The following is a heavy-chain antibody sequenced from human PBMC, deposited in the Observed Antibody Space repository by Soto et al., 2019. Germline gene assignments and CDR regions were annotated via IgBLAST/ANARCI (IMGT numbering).Heavy chain of an antibody. CDR1: GFTFSSYG. Sequence: QVQLVESGGGVVQPGRSLRLSCAASGFTFSSYGMHWVRQAPGKGLEWVAVIWYDGSNKYYADSVKGRFTISRDNSKNTLYLQMNSLRAEDTAVYSCARGGYSSGWYRGNYFDYWGQGTLVTVSS. CDR3: ARGGYSSGWYRGNYFDY. J-gene: IGHJ4*02. CDR2: IWYDGSNK. D-gene: IGHD6-19*01. V-gene: IGHV3-33*01.